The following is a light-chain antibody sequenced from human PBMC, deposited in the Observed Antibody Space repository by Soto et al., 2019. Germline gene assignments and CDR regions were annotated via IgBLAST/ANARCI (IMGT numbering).Light chain of an antibody. CDR3: QQYNTYLT. J-gene: IGKJ4*01. CDR1: QSIGRW. Sequence: DIQMTQSPSTLSASVRDRVTITCRASQSIGRWLAWYQQKPGKAPKLLIFDASTLESGVPSRFSGSGSGTDFTLTISSLQPDDFATYYCQQYNTYLTFGGGTKVDIK. V-gene: IGKV1-5*01. CDR2: DAS.